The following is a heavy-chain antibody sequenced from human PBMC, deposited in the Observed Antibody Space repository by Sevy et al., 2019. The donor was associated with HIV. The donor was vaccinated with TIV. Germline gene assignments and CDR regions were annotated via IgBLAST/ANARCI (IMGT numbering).Heavy chain of an antibody. V-gene: IGHV3-11*06. CDR1: GFTFSDYY. CDR3: ARVRYNYGQKYFDY. Sequence: GGSLRLSCTASGFTFSDYYMSWSRQAPGKGLEWVSYISTSSSYTSYPYSVKGQFTISRDNAKNSLYLQMNSLRVEDTAVYYCARVRYNYGQKYFDYWGQGTLVTVSS. CDR2: ISTSSSYT. D-gene: IGHD5-18*01. J-gene: IGHJ4*02.